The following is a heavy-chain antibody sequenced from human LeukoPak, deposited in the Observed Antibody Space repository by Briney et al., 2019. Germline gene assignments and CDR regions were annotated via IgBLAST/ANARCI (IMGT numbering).Heavy chain of an antibody. J-gene: IGHJ4*02. Sequence: GGSLRLSCAASGFTFSDYYMSWIRQAPGKGLEWVSYTSSSGSTIYYADSVKGRFTISRDNAKNSLYLQMNSLRAEDTAVYYRARDLTYDSSGYPGGFDYWGQGTLVTVSS. D-gene: IGHD3-22*01. CDR1: GFTFSDYY. V-gene: IGHV3-11*01. CDR2: TSSSGSTI. CDR3: ARDLTYDSSGYPGGFDY.